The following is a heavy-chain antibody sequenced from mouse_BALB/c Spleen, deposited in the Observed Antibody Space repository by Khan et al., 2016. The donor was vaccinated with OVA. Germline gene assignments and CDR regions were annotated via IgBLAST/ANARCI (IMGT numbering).Heavy chain of an antibody. CDR3: ARTTRIKY. D-gene: IGHD2-12*01. CDR2: ISYSGST. CDR1: GYSITSGYG. J-gene: IGHJ2*01. Sequence: DVKLQESGPGLVKPSQSLSFTCTVTGYSITSGYGWIWIRQFPGNKLEWLGYISYSGSTNYNPSLKSRISITRDTSKNQFFLQLNSVTTEDTATYYCARTTRIKYWGQGTTLTVSS. V-gene: IGHV3-2*02.